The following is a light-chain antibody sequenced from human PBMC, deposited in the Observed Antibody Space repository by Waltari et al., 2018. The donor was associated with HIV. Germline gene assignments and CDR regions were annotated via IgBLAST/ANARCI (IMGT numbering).Light chain of an antibody. CDR1: QSLLYTSNNKNC. V-gene: IGKV4-1*01. CDR3: QQFYSSPLT. Sequence: DIVMTQSPDSLALSLGERATINCKSSQSLLYTSNNKNCLAWYQQKPGQPPKLLIYWASTRESGVHDRFSGSESETDFTLTISGLQAEDVAVYYCQQFYSSPLTFGQGTSLEIK. J-gene: IGKJ2*01. CDR2: WAS.